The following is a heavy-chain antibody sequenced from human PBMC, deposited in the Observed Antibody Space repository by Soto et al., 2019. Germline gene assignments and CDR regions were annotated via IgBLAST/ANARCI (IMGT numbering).Heavy chain of an antibody. CDR2: IYYSGGT. J-gene: IGHJ4*02. CDR3: ARGLITGSHYSGGWYYFDS. D-gene: IGHD6-19*01. CDR1: GGSISSSSYY. V-gene: IGHV4-39*01. Sequence: SETLSLTCTVSGGSISSSSYYWGWIRQPPGKGLEWIGSIYYSGGTYYNPSLKSRVTISVDTSKNQFSLKLSSVTAADTAVYYCARGLITGSHYSGGWYYFDSWGQGTQVTVSS.